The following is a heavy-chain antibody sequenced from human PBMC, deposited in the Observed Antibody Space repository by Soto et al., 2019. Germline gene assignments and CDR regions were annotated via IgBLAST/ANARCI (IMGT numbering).Heavy chain of an antibody. D-gene: IGHD2-2*01. CDR3: ARLRSPQYFYYGMDV. CDR2: IYPDDSDI. V-gene: IGHV5-51*01. Sequence: GESLKISCKGSGYSFTSYWIGWVRQMPGKGLEWMGIIYPDDSDIRYSPSFQGQVTISADKSISTAYLQWSSLKASDSAMYYCARLRSPQYFYYGMDVWGQGTTVTVSS. J-gene: IGHJ6*02. CDR1: GYSFTSYW.